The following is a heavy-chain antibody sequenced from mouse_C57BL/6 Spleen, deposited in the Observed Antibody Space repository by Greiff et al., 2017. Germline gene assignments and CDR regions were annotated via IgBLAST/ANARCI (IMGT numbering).Heavy chain of an antibody. V-gene: IGHV5-15*01. Sequence: EVKLMESGGGLVQPGGSLKLSCAASGFTFSDYGMAWVRQAPRQGPEWVAFISNLAYSIYYADTVTGRFTISRENAKNTLYLEMSRLRSEDTAMYYCARQRDYYAMDYWGQGTSVTVSS. CDR3: ARQRDYYAMDY. CDR1: GFTFSDYG. J-gene: IGHJ4*01. CDR2: ISNLAYSI.